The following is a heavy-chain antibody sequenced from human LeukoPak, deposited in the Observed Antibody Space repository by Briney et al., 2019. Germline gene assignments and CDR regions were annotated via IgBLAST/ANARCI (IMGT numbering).Heavy chain of an antibody. Sequence: GGSRRLSCAASGFTFSSSWMHWVRQSPGKGLVWVSRLNDDGSSTTYADSVKGRFTISRDNAKNTLYLQMNSLRAGDTAVYYCARALGSPLDFWGQGTLVTVSS. D-gene: IGHD1-26*01. J-gene: IGHJ4*02. V-gene: IGHV3-74*01. CDR3: ARALGSPLDF. CDR2: LNDDGSST. CDR1: GFTFSSSW.